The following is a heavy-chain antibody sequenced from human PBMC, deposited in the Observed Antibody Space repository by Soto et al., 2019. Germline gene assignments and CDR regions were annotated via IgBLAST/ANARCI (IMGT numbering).Heavy chain of an antibody. D-gene: IGHD5-18*01. CDR3: ARGGGYNYIYYSDY. V-gene: IGHV1-69*01. CDR2: IIPIIGTG. CDR1: GGTFSSYA. J-gene: IGHJ4*02. Sequence: QVQLVQSGAEVKKPGYSVKVSSKASGGTFSSYAISWARQAPGHGLEWMGGIIPIIGTGNYAQKFQGRVTISADESTSTAYMELSSLRSEDTAVYYCARGGGYNYIYYSDYWGQGPLVTVSS.